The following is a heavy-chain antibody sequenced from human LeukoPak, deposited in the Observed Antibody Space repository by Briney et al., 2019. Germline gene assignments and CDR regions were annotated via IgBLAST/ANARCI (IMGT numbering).Heavy chain of an antibody. CDR1: GGSFSGYY. CDR3: ARVAYSGSSGVDFDY. J-gene: IGHJ4*02. D-gene: IGHD6-6*01. Sequence: PSETLSLTCAVYGGSFSGYYWSWLRQPPGKGLEWIGEINHSGSTNYNPSLKSRVTISVDTSKNQFSLKLSSVTAADTAVYYCARVAYSGSSGVDFDYWGQGTLVTVSS. CDR2: INHSGST. V-gene: IGHV4-34*01.